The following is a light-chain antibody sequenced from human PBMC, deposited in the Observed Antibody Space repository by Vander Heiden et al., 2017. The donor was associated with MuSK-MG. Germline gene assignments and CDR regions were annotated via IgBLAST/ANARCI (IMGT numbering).Light chain of an antibody. V-gene: IGLV2-14*01. CDR2: EVT. CDR1: SSDVGGYNF. Sequence: QSALTQPASVSASPGQSITLSCTGTSSDVGGYNFVSWYQQYPGKAPKLMIYEVTNRPSGVSHRFSGSKSGNTASLTIAGLQAEDEAEYHCSSYPDTNYYFIFGGGTKLTVL. CDR3: SSYPDTNYYFI. J-gene: IGLJ2*01.